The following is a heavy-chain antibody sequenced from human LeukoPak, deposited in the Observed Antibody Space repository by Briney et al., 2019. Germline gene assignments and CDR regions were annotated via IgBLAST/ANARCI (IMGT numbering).Heavy chain of an antibody. D-gene: IGHD3-10*01. J-gene: IGHJ5*02. Sequence: GGSLRLSCAASGFIFSNYAMTWVRQAPGKGLEWVSVISGGGSHPFYADSVTGRFTISGDNSNDMVYLHMSSLRAEDTAVYYCASGYASGTYASVSWGQGTLVTVSS. CDR3: ASGYASGTYASVS. CDR2: ISGGGSHP. V-gene: IGHV3-23*01. CDR1: GFIFSNYA.